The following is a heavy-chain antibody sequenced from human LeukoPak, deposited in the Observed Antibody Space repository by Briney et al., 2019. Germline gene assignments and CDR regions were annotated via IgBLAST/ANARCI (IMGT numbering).Heavy chain of an antibody. D-gene: IGHD2-21*02. CDR2: ISAYNGST. V-gene: IGHV1-18*01. Sequence: ASVKVSCKASGYTFTSYGISWVRQAPGQGLEWMGWISAYNGSTNYAQKLQGRATMTTDTSTSTAYMELRSLRSDDTAVYYCARDPCGGDCTVEGRGYYMDVWGKGTTVTVSS. CDR3: ARDPCGGDCTVEGRGYYMDV. J-gene: IGHJ6*03. CDR1: GYTFTSYG.